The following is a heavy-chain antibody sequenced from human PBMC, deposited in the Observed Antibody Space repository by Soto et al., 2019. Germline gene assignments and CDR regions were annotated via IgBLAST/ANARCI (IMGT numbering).Heavy chain of an antibody. Sequence: GASVKVSCKASGGTFSSYAISWVRQAPGQGLEWMGGIIPIFGTANYAQKFQGRVTITADESTSTAYMELSSLRSEDTAVYYCARDLTTEGSGWPAGYWGQGTLVTVSS. CDR2: IIPIFGTA. J-gene: IGHJ4*02. CDR3: ARDLTTEGSGWPAGY. V-gene: IGHV1-69*13. D-gene: IGHD6-19*01. CDR1: GGTFSSYA.